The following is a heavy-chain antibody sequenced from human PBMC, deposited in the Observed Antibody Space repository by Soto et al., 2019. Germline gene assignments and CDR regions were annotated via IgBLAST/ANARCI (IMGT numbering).Heavy chain of an antibody. CDR1: GYTFTSYA. J-gene: IGHJ6*02. D-gene: IGHD2-2*01. Sequence: QVQLVQSGAEVKKPGASVKVSCKASGYTFTSYAMHWVRQAPGQRLEWMGWINAGNGNTKYSQKFQGRVTITRDTSASTAYMELSSLRSEDTAVYYCARATSGYCSSTSCYYYYGMDVWGQGTTVTVSS. V-gene: IGHV1-3*01. CDR2: INAGNGNT. CDR3: ARATSGYCSSTSCYYYYGMDV.